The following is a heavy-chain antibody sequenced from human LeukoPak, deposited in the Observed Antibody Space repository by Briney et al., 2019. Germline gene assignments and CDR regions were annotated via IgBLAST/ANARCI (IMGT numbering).Heavy chain of an antibody. D-gene: IGHD3-3*01. V-gene: IGHV3-21*01. Sequence: GGSLRLSCAASGFTFSSYCMNWVRQAPGKGLEWVSFISTSSSYIHYADSVKGRFTISRDNAKNSLYLQMNSLRAEDTAVYYCARGDRDLLDYYYYMDVWGKGTTVTISS. CDR3: ARGDRDLLDYYYYMDV. CDR1: GFTFSSYC. CDR2: ISTSSSYI. J-gene: IGHJ6*03.